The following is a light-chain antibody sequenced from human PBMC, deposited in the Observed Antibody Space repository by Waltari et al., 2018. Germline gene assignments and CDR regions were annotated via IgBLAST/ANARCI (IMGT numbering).Light chain of an antibody. Sequence: QSALTHPASVSGSPGQSITISCTATSSDVGAYNYVSWYQQHPGKAPKLIIFDVSNRPPGVSNRFSGSKSGNTASLTISGVQAEDEADYYCSSYISSSTLELFGGGTSLTVL. V-gene: IGLV2-14*03. CDR3: SSYISSSTLEL. CDR2: DVS. J-gene: IGLJ2*01. CDR1: SSDVGAYNY.